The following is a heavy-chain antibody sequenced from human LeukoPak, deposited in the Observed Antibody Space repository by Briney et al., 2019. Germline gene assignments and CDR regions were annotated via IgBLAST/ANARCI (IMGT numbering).Heavy chain of an antibody. Sequence: GSLRLSCAASGFTFSSYSMNWVRQAPGKGLEWVSSISSSSSYIYYADSVKGRFTISRDNAKNSLYLQMNSLRAEDTAVYYCARRHGGYDRSGLRREYYYYMDVWGKGTTVTISS. CDR3: ARRHGGYDRSGLRREYYYYMDV. CDR2: ISSSSSYI. D-gene: IGHD5-12*01. V-gene: IGHV3-21*04. J-gene: IGHJ6*03. CDR1: GFTFSSYS.